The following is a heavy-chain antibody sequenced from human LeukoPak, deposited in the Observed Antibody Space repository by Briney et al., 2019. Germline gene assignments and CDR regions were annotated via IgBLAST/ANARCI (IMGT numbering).Heavy chain of an antibody. CDR2: TFYRSKWYN. V-gene: IGHV6-1*01. D-gene: IGHD3-10*01. J-gene: IGHJ4*02. CDR3: ARETNYYGSGSYPSRSPALDY. CDR1: GDSVSSHTAA. Sequence: SQTLSLTCAISGDSVSSHTAAWNWIRQSPSRGLEWLGRTFYRSKWYNDYAVSVRSRITINPDTSKNQFSLQLNSVTPEDTAVYYCARETNYYGSGSYPSRSPALDYWGQGTLVTVSS.